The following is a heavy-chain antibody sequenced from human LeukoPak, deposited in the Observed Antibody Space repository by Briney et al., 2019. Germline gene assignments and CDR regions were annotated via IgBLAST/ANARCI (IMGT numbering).Heavy chain of an antibody. V-gene: IGHV1-2*02. D-gene: IGHD6-19*01. CDR1: GHTFTGYY. CDR2: INPNSGGT. Sequence: ASVKVSCKASGHTFTGYYMHWVRQAPGQGLEWMGWINPNSGGTNHAQKFQGRVSMTRDTSISTAYMELSRLRSDDTAMYYCAQSSGWDSLKYWGQGTLVTVSS. J-gene: IGHJ4*02. CDR3: AQSSGWDSLKY.